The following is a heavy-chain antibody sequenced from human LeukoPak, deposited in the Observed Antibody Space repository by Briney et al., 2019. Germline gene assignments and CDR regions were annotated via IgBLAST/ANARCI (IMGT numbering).Heavy chain of an antibody. CDR2: INHSGST. CDR3: ARQNFYRYCRSTSCYRPYYYYYMDV. D-gene: IGHD2-2*01. Sequence: SETLSLTCAVYGGSFSGYYWSWIRQPPGKGLEWIGEINHSGSTNYNPSLKSRVTISVDTSKNQFSLKLSSVTAADTTVYYCARQNFYRYCRSTSCYRPYYYYYMDVWGKGTTVTISS. V-gene: IGHV4-34*01. CDR1: GGSFSGYY. J-gene: IGHJ6*03.